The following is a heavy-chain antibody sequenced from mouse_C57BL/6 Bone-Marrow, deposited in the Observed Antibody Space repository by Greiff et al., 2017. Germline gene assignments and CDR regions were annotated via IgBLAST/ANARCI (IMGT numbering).Heavy chain of an antibody. CDR2: ISNLAYSI. D-gene: IGHD3-1*01. CDR3: ARRGLKAMDY. V-gene: IGHV5-15*04. J-gene: IGHJ4*01. Sequence: EVQRVESGGGLVQPGGSLKLSCAASGFTFSDYGMAWVRQAPRKGPEWVAFISNLAYSIYYADTVTGRFTISRENAKNPLYLEMSSLRSEDTAMYYCARRGLKAMDYWGQGTSVTVSS. CDR1: GFTFSDYG.